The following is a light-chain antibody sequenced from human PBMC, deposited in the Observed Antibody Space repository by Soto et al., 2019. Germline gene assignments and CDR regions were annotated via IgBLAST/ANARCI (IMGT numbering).Light chain of an antibody. CDR2: ENN. J-gene: IGLJ3*02. Sequence: QSALTQPPSVSAAPGQRVTVSCSGSNSNIGNNYVSWYHHLPGAAPKLLIYENNQRPSGIADRFSGSKSGTSATLGITGLQTGDEGDYYCGAWDDSLSAGVFGGGTKVTVL. CDR3: GAWDDSLSAGV. CDR1: NSNIGNNY. V-gene: IGLV1-51*02.